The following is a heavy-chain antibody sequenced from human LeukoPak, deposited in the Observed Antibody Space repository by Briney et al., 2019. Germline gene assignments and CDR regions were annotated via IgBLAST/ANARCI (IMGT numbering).Heavy chain of an antibody. D-gene: IGHD3-10*01. V-gene: IGHV3-23*01. CDR1: GFTFSSYA. CDR3: AKAVLWFEHFDY. J-gene: IGHJ4*02. CDR2: ISGSGGST. Sequence: GGSLRLSCAASGFTFSSYAMSWVRQAPGKGLEWVSAISGSGGSTYYADSVKGRFTTSRDNSKNTLYLQMNSLRAEDTAVYYCAKAVLWFEHFDYWGQGTLVTVSS.